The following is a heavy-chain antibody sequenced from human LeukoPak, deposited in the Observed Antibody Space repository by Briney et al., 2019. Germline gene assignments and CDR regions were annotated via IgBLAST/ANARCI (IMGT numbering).Heavy chain of an antibody. CDR2: IYYSGSA. J-gene: IGHJ5*02. V-gene: IGHV4-59*01. CDR3: ARGFGDWGLSWFDP. Sequence: VKPSETLSLTCTLSGGSISNYYWSWIRQPPGKGLEWIGYIYYSGSAKYNPSLKSRVTISVDTSKNQFSLKLTSVTAADTAVYYCARGFGDWGLSWFDPWGQGTLVTVSS. D-gene: IGHD3-10*01. CDR1: GGSISNYY.